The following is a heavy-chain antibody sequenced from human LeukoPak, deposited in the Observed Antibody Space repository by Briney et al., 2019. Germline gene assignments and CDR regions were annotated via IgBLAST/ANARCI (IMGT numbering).Heavy chain of an antibody. V-gene: IGHV4-39*01. CDR3: ARHFDRDGYKSNAFDI. CDR1: GGYFSSSSHY. Sequence: SETLSLTCTVSGGYFSSSSHYWGWIRQPPGKGLEWIGSVYYSGSTYYNASLRSRVTISVDTSKNQFSLKLSSVTAADTAVYYCARHFDRDGYKSNAFDIWGQGTMVTVSS. J-gene: IGHJ3*02. D-gene: IGHD5-24*01. CDR2: VYYSGST.